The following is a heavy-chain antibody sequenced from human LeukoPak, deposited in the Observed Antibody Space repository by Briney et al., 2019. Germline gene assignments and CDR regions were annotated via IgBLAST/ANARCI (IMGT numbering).Heavy chain of an antibody. CDR3: ATGSGTYSPDY. CDR2: ITPNSGGT. CDR1: GYTFTDQY. V-gene: IGHV1-2*02. D-gene: IGHD3-10*01. J-gene: IGHJ4*02. Sequence: ASVKVSCKASGYTFTDQYLHWVRQAPGQGLEWMGWITPNSGGTNYAQKFQGRVTMTRDTSISTAYMELSSLRSDDTAIYYCATGSGTYSPDYWGQGTLVTVSS.